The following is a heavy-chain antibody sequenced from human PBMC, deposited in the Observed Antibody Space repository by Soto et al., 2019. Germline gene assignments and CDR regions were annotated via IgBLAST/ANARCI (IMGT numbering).Heavy chain of an antibody. J-gene: IGHJ1*01. Sequence: EVQLVESGGGLVQPGGSLRLSCVASGFSFSNAWMSWVRQAPGKGLEWVGRIKSKTDGGTTAYAPPVKGRFTISGDDSENLLYLQMNNLKIEDTAVYYCNTDDHIYRNWGQGTLVTVSS. V-gene: IGHV3-15*01. CDR2: IKSKTDGGTT. CDR3: NTDDHIYRN. CDR1: GFSFSNAW. D-gene: IGHD5-12*01.